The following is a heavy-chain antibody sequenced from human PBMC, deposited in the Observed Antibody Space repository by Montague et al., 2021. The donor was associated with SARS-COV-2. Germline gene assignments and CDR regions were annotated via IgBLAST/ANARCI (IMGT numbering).Heavy chain of an antibody. Sequence: SETLSLTCTVSGGSITVSRYDWGWIRQPPGKGLEWIGSVHYTGTTSYNASLKSRLTISVDTSENQFNLKITSVTASDTAVYYCARHRANAGSFDIWGQGTMVTVSS. CDR2: VHYTGTT. V-gene: IGHV4-39*01. CDR1: GGSITVSRYD. J-gene: IGHJ3*02. CDR3: ARHRANAGSFDI. D-gene: IGHD1-1*01.